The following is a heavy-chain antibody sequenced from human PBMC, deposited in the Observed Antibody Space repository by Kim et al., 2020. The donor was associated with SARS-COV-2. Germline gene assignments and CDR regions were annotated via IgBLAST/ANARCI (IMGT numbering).Heavy chain of an antibody. D-gene: IGHD1-26*01. Sequence: GGSLRLSCAASGFTFSSYAMSWVRQAPGKGLEWVSAISGSGGSTYYADAVKGRFTITSDNSKNKLYLQMNSLRAEDTAVYYCAKEMGLVGATHSFDYWGQGTLVTLSS. CDR1: GFTFSSYA. CDR3: AKEMGLVGATHSFDY. V-gene: IGHV3-23*01. J-gene: IGHJ4*02. CDR2: ISGSGGST.